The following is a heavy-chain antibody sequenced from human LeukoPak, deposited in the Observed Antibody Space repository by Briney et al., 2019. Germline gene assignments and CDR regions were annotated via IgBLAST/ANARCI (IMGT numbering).Heavy chain of an antibody. J-gene: IGHJ6*02. D-gene: IGHD1-1*01. CDR3: ARSTGTNYYYYGMDV. CDR1: GGSISSYY. V-gene: IGHV4-59*01. CDR2: IYYSGST. Sequence: PSETLSLTCTVSGGSISSYYWSWIWQPPGKGLEWIGYIYYSGSTNYNPSLKSRVTISVDTSKNQFSLKLSSVTAADTAVYYCARSTGTNYYYYGMDVWGQGTTVTVSS.